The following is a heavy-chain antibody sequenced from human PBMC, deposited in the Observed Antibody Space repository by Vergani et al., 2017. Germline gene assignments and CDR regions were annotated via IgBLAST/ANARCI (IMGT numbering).Heavy chain of an antibody. V-gene: IGHV1-46*01. J-gene: IGHJ3*02. CDR2: INPSGGST. CDR1: GYTFTSYY. Sequence: QVQLVQSGAEVKKPGASVKVSCKASGYTFTSYYMHWVRQAPGQGLEWMGIINPSGGSTSYAQKFQGRVTMTRDTSTSTVYMELSSLRSEDTAVYYCVSKYGGNSFAFDIWGQGTMVTVSS. D-gene: IGHD4-23*01. CDR3: VSKYGGNSFAFDI.